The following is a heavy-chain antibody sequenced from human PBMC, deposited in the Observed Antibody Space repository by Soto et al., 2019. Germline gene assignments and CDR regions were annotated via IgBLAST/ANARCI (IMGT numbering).Heavy chain of an antibody. J-gene: IGHJ5*01. Sequence: DSRTRSDCSCTLLCLKKKIKWIGFVYHTGTTKYNHSLKGRVTMSIDTSRNEFSLRLTSVTNADTAFYFCARDFAGRGPFDPWGPGTQVTVSS. D-gene: IGHD3-3*01. CDR1: DSRTRSD. CDR2: VYHTGTT. CDR3: ARDFAGRGPFDP. V-gene: IGHV4-59*01.